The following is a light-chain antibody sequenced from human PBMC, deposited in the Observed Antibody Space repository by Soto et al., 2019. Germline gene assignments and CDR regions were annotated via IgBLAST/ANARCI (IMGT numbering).Light chain of an antibody. CDR3: QQYGSSPET. J-gene: IGKJ1*01. CDR2: GAS. Sequence: EIVLTHSPGTLSLSPGERATHSCRASQSVSSSYLAWYQQKPGQAPRLLIYGASSRATGIPDRFSGSGSGTDFTLTISRLEPEDFAVYYCQQYGSSPETFGQGTKVDIK. V-gene: IGKV3-20*01. CDR1: QSVSSSY.